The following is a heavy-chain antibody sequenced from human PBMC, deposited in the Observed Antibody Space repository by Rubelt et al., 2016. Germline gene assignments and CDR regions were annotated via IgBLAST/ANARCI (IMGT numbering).Heavy chain of an antibody. J-gene: IGHJ4*02. Sequence: GESLRLSCAASGFPFSSYAMSWVRQAPGKGLEWVSGISGSGSNTYHAESVKGRFTISRDSSKNTLYLQMNSLRAEDTAVYYCANGALGATKGRYYFDYWGQGTLVTVSS. CDR3: ANGALGATKGRYYFDY. CDR2: ISGSGSNT. D-gene: IGHD1-26*01. CDR1: GFPFSSYA. V-gene: IGHV3-23*01.